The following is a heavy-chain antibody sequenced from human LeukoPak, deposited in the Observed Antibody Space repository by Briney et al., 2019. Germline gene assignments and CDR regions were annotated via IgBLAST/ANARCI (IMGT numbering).Heavy chain of an antibody. V-gene: IGHV1-18*01. D-gene: IGHD2-15*01. J-gene: IGHJ5*02. CDR1: GYTFTNYG. Sequence: AAVKVSCKASGYTFTNYGISWVRQAPGQGLEWMAWISTYDHDTDYAQKFRGRVTMTTDTSTSTAYMELRSLGSDDTAVYDCVRDYFCSGGTCDDCFDPWGQGTLVTVSS. CDR3: VRDYFCSGGTCDDCFDP. CDR2: ISTYDHDT.